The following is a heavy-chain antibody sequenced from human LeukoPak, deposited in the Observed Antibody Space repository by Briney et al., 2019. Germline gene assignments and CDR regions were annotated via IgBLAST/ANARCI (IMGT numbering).Heavy chain of an antibody. Sequence: PGGSLRLSCAASGFTFSSYSMNWVRQAPGKGLEWVSFISSGSSYKYYADSVKGRFTISRDNAKNSLYLQMTSLRAEDTAVYYCARKLEQWLVAPGDYWGQGTLVTVSS. CDR1: GFTFSSYS. CDR3: ARKLEQWLVAPGDY. J-gene: IGHJ4*02. D-gene: IGHD6-19*01. CDR2: ISSGSSYK. V-gene: IGHV3-21*01.